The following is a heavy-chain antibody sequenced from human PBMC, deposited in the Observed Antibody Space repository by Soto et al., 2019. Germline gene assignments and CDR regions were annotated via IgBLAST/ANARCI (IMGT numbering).Heavy chain of an antibody. CDR1: GYSISSGYY. CDR3: ARSSHY. V-gene: IGHV4-38-2*01. CDR2: IYHSGST. J-gene: IGHJ4*02. Sequence: SETLSLTCAVSGYSISSGYYWGWTRQPPGKGLEWIGSIYHSGSTYYNPSLKSRVTISVDTSKNQFSLKLSSVTAADTAVYYCARSSHYWGQGTLVTVSS.